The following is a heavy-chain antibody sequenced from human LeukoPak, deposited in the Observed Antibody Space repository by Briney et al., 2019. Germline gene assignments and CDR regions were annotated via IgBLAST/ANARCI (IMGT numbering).Heavy chain of an antibody. CDR1: GGPFSGYY. V-gene: IGHV4-34*01. CDR2: INHSGST. J-gene: IGHJ4*02. Sequence: SETLSLTCAVYGGPFSGYYWSWIRQPPGKGLEWIGEINHSGSTNYNPSLKSRVTISVDTSKNQFSLKLSSVTAADTAVYFCARRGSGYDYNPYGYWGQGTLVTVSS. CDR3: ARRGSGYDYNPYGY. D-gene: IGHD5-12*01.